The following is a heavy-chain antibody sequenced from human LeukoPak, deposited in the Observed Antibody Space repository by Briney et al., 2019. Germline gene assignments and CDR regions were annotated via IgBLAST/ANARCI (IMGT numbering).Heavy chain of an antibody. CDR1: GFTFDDYA. V-gene: IGHV3-9*01. CDR2: ISWNSGSI. D-gene: IGHD2-15*01. Sequence: GGSLRLSCAASGFTFDDYAMHWVRQAPGKGLEWVSGISWNSGSIGYADSVKGRFTISRDNAKNSLYLQMNSLRAEDTAVYYCARELYCSGGTCSNDYYYYYYMDVWGKGTTVTVSS. CDR3: ARELYCSGGTCSNDYYYYYYMDV. J-gene: IGHJ6*03.